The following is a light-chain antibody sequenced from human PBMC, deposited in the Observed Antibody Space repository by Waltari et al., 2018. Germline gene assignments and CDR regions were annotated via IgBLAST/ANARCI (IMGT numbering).Light chain of an antibody. CDR3: QQRHDWPLN. Sequence: EILLTQSPVTLSVSPGERATLSCKASQSVRSYLAWYQQKPGQAPRLLIDDASNRASGIPAMFSGSGSGTDFTLTISNVEPEDFAVYYCQQRHDWPLNFGGGTKLEIK. CDR2: DAS. CDR1: QSVRSY. J-gene: IGKJ4*01. V-gene: IGKV3-11*01.